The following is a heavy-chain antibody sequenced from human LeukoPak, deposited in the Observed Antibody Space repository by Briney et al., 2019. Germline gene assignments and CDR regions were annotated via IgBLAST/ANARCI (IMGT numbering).Heavy chain of an antibody. D-gene: IGHD6-6*01. Sequence: SETLSLTCTVSGASINSGGYWTWIRQAAGKGLEWIGRIYTSGTTNYNPSLKSRVTISVDTSKNQFSLKLSSVTAADTAVYYCAREKYSSSSALDYFDYWGQGTLVTVSS. J-gene: IGHJ4*02. CDR3: AREKYSSSSALDYFDY. V-gene: IGHV4-61*02. CDR1: GASINSGGY. CDR2: IYTSGTT.